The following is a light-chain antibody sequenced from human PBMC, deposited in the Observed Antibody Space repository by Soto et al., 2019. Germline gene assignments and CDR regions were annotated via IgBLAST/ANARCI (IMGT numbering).Light chain of an antibody. Sequence: EILLTQSPGTLSLSPGERATLSCRASQSVSSSYLAWYQQKPGQAPRLLIYGASSRATGIPDRFSGSGSGTDFTLTISRLEPEDFAVYYCQQYGGWTFGQGTKV. CDR3: QQYGGWT. CDR1: QSVSSSY. CDR2: GAS. V-gene: IGKV3-20*01. J-gene: IGKJ1*01.